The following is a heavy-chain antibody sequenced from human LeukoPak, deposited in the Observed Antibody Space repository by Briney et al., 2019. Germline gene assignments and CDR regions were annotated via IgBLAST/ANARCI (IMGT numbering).Heavy chain of an antibody. J-gene: IGHJ4*02. Sequence: GGSLRLSCAASGFTFSSSWMTWVRQAPGKGLEWVAHIKEDGNEEYYVDSVKCRFTISRDNAKNSLYLRMNSLRAEDTAVFYCARWNNDWEFDYWGQGTLVSVSS. D-gene: IGHD1/OR15-1a*01. V-gene: IGHV3-7*05. CDR3: ARWNNDWEFDY. CDR1: GFTFSSSW. CDR2: IKEDGNEE.